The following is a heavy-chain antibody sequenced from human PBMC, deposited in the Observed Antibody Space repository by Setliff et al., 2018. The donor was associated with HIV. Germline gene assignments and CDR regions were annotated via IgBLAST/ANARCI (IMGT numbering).Heavy chain of an antibody. V-gene: IGHV1-69*05. Sequence: SVKVSCKTSGGTFSSFGISWVRQAPGQGLEWMGRIIPIFGTANYAQKFQGRVTMTRNTSISTAYMELSRLISDDTAVYYCASNSYGYRTRYGMDVWGQGTTVTVSS. D-gene: IGHD5-18*01. J-gene: IGHJ6*02. CDR1: GGTFSSFG. CDR3: ASNSYGYRTRYGMDV. CDR2: IIPIFGTA.